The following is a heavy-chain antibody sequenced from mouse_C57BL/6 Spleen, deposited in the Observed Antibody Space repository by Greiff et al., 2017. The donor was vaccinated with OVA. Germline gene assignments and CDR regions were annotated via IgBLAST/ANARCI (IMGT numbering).Heavy chain of an antibody. CDR3: AREYGNYGMDY. J-gene: IGHJ4*01. V-gene: IGHV3-5*01. D-gene: IGHD2-10*02. CDR1: GISITTGNYR. CDR2: IYYSGTI. Sequence: EVQLQQSGPGLVKPSQTVFLTCTVTGISITTGNYRWSWIRQFPGNKLEWIGYIYYSGTITYNPSLTSRTTITRDTPKNQFFLEMNSLTAEDTATYYCAREYGNYGMDYWGQGTSVTVSS.